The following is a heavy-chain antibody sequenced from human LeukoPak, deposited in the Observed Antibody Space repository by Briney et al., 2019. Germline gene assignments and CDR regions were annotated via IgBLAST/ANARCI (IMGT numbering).Heavy chain of an antibody. CDR3: ARAVVLYYFDY. V-gene: IGHV4-61*01. CDR2: IYDSGST. CDR1: GGSVSSDNYY. J-gene: IGHJ4*02. Sequence: SETLSLTCTVSGGSVSSDNYYWSWIRQPPGKGLEWMGYIYDSGSTSYNPSLKSRVTISVDTSKNQFSLKLTSVTAADTAVYYCARAVVLYYFDYWGQGTLVTVSS. D-gene: IGHD3-22*01.